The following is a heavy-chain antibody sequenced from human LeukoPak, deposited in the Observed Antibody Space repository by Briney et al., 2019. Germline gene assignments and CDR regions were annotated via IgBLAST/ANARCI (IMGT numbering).Heavy chain of an antibody. Sequence: PGGSLRLSCAASGFTFDDYGMSWVRQAPGKGLEWVSGINWNGGSTGYADSVKGRFTISRDNAKNSLYLQMNSLRAEDTALYYCARVGQQLSGTYYFDYWGQGTLVTVSS. CDR1: GFTFDDYG. CDR3: ARVGQQLSGTYYFDY. D-gene: IGHD6-13*01. V-gene: IGHV3-20*04. J-gene: IGHJ4*02. CDR2: INWNGGST.